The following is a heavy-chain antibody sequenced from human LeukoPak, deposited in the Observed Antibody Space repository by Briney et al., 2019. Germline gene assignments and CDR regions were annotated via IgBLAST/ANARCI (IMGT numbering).Heavy chain of an antibody. CDR3: AREGGGYSYGLYPF. J-gene: IGHJ4*02. CDR2: IIPIFGTA. V-gene: IGHV1-69*05. CDR1: GGTFSSYA. Sequence: SVKVSCKASGGTFSSYAISWVRQAPGQGLEWMGRIIPIFGTANYAQKFQGRVTVTTDESTSTAYMELSSLRSEDTAVYYCAREGGGYSYGLYPFWGQGTLVTVSS. D-gene: IGHD5-18*01.